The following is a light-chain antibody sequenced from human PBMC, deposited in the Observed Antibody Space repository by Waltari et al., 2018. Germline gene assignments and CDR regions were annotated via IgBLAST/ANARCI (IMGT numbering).Light chain of an antibody. Sequence: QLVLNQSPSAYASLGASVTLTCTLSSGHSSYAIACNQPQPEKGPRYLMKVNSDGSHSKGYGIPDRFSGSSSGAERYLTISSLQSEDEADYYCQTWDTVIHVVFGGGTKLTVL. CDR1: SGHSSYA. CDR2: VNSDGSH. CDR3: QTWDTVIHVV. J-gene: IGLJ2*01. V-gene: IGLV4-69*01.